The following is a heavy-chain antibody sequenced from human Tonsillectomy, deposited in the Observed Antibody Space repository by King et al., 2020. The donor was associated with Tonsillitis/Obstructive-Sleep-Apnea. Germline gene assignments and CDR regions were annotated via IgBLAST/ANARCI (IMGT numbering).Heavy chain of an antibody. D-gene: IGHD2-2*01. J-gene: IGHJ6*03. CDR1: GFTFSSYR. V-gene: IGHV3-21*01. CDR3: ARDCGGPDARSTPDYEYYDMDV. CDR2: ISSSSSYI. Sequence: VPLVSSGGGLVQPGGSLRLSCAASGFTFSSYRLNWVRQAPGKGLEWVSSISSSSSYIYYADSVKGRFTLSRDNAKNSLYLQMNSLRAEDTAVYYCARDCGGPDARSTPDYEYYDMDVGGKGTTGTV.